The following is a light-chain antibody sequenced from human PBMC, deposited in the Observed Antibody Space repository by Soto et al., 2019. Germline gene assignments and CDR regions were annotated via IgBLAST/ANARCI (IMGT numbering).Light chain of an antibody. Sequence: DLWLTHSPESLAVSLDARATIKCESSQTVFFSTSNKNYLAWYQQRPGQPPKLLIYWASIRESGVPDRFSGSGSGTHFTLTIDSLQAEDVAVYYCQQYYNAPRTFCQGTKVDI. J-gene: IGKJ1*01. V-gene: IGKV4-1*01. CDR1: QTVFFSTSNKNY. CDR2: WAS. CDR3: QQYYNAPRT.